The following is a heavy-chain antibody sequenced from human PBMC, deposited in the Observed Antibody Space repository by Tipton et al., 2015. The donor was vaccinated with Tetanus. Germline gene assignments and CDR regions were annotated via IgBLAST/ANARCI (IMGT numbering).Heavy chain of an antibody. CDR3: TRKGGAFDI. J-gene: IGHJ3*02. Sequence: VQLVQSGGEVKKPGESLKISCKGSGYIFYNYWIAWVRQKPGKGLEWMGIIYPGDSDTRYSPSFLGQVTISVDKSISTPYLRWSSLKAWDTAFYYCTRKGGAFDIWGQGTVVTVSS. V-gene: IGHV5-51*01. CDR2: IYPGDSDT. CDR1: GYIFYNYW. D-gene: IGHD3-16*01.